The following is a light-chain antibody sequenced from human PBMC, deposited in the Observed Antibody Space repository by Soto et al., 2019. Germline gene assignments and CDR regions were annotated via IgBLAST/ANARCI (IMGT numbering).Light chain of an antibody. CDR2: EVS. CDR1: SSDVGSYNR. J-gene: IGLJ1*01. CDR3: YSSTSSKTYV. Sequence: CVLPQPASVSGSPGQSGTLSCPGTSSDVGSYNRVSWYQQPPGTAPKVMIYEVSNRPSGVPDRFSGSKSGNTASLTISGLQPEDEADYYCYSSTSSKTYVFGTGTKVTVL. V-gene: IGLV2-18*02.